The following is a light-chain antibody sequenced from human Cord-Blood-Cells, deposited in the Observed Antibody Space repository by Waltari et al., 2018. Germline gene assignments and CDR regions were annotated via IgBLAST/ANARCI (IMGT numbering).Light chain of an antibody. V-gene: IGLV2-18*02. CDR1: SSGVGSSHR. CDR2: EVS. Sequence: QSALTQPPSVSGSPGQSVTISCTGPSSGVGSSHRFSWYQQPPGTAPKLMISEVSNRPSGVPDRFSGSKSGNTASLTISGLQAEDEADYYCSSYTSSSNVVFGGGTKLTVL. CDR3: SSYTSSSNVV. J-gene: IGLJ2*01.